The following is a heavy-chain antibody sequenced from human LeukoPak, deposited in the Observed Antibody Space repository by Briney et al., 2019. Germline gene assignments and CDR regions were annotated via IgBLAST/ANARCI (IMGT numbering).Heavy chain of an antibody. J-gene: IGHJ4*02. V-gene: IGHV3-48*01. CDR1: GFTFSSYS. D-gene: IGHD6-19*01. CDR2: ISSSSSTI. CDR3: ASWPGGWYGEDS. Sequence: PGGSLRLSCAASGFTFSSYSMNWVRQAPRKGLEWVSYISSSSSTIYYADSVKGRFTISRDTPKNTLYLQMNSLRVEDTAVYYCASWPGGWYGEDSWGQGTLVTVSS.